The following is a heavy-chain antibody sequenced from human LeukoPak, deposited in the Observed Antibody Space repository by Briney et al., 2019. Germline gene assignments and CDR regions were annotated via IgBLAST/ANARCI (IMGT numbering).Heavy chain of an antibody. V-gene: IGHV3-21*01. CDR2: ISSSSSYI. D-gene: IGHD7-27*01. Sequence: GGSLRLSCAASGFTFSSYTMNWVRQAPGKGLEWVSSISSSSSYIYYADSMKGRFTISRDNAKNSLYLQVNSLRAEDTAVYYCARELGTSNFDYWGQGTLVTVSS. CDR3: ARELGTSNFDY. CDR1: GFTFSSYT. J-gene: IGHJ4*02.